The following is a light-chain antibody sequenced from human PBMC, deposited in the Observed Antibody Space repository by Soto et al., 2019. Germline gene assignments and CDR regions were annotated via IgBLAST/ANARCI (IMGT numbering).Light chain of an antibody. CDR1: QSVSSN. V-gene: IGKV3-15*01. Sequence: EIVLISSPAISLKNKGERATLSCRASQSVSSNLAWYQQKPGQAPRLLIYGASTRATGIPARFSGSGSETEFTLTISSLQSEDFAVYYCQQFYNWPRTFGQVTKV. CDR3: QQFYNWPRT. J-gene: IGKJ1*01. CDR2: GAS.